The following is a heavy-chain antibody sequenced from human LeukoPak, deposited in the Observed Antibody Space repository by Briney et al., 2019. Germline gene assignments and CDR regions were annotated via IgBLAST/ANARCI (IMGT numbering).Heavy chain of an antibody. CDR2: IIPIFGTA. CDR3: ARGYYYDSSGYYYVPFDY. CDR1: GGTFSSYA. Sequence: GASVKVSCKAPGGTFSSYAISWVRQAPGQGLEWMGGIIPIFGTANYAQKFQGRVTITADASTSTAYMELSRLRSEDTAVYYCARGYYYDSSGYYYVPFDYWGQGTLVTVSS. V-gene: IGHV1-69*13. D-gene: IGHD3-22*01. J-gene: IGHJ4*02.